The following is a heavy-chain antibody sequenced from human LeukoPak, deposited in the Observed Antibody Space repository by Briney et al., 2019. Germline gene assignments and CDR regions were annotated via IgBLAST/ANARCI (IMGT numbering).Heavy chain of an antibody. CDR2: ISSSSSTI. CDR3: ARRAAAGTNYFDY. J-gene: IGHJ4*02. D-gene: IGHD6-13*01. CDR1: GFTFSSYS. V-gene: IGHV3-48*01. Sequence: GSLRLSCAASGFTFSSYSMNWVRQAPGKGLEWVSYISSSSSTIYYADSVKGRFTISRDNAKNSLYLQMNSLRAEDTAVYYCARRAAAGTNYFDYWGQGTLVTVSS.